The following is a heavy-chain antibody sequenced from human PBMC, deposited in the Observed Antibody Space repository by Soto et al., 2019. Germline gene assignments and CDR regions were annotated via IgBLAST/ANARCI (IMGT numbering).Heavy chain of an antibody. CDR1: GGTFSSYA. V-gene: IGHV1-69*13. Sequence: SVKVSCKASGGTFSSYAIRWVRQAPGQGLEWMGGIIPIFGTANYAQKFQGRVTITADESTSTAYMELSSLRSEDTAVYYCARASKSITIFGVVPNYGMDVWGQGTTVTVSS. J-gene: IGHJ6*02. D-gene: IGHD3-3*01. CDR2: IIPIFGTA. CDR3: ARASKSITIFGVVPNYGMDV.